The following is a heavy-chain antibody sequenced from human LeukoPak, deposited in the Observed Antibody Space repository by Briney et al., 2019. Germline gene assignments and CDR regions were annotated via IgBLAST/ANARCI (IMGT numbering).Heavy chain of an antibody. CDR2: INHSGST. J-gene: IGHJ4*02. CDR3: ARVSRYSGTIDY. V-gene: IGHV4-34*01. CDR1: GGSFSGYY. Sequence: LETLSLTCAVYGGSFSGYYWSWIRQPPGKGLEWIGEINHSGSTNYNPSLKSRVTISVDTSKNQFSLKLSSVTAADTAVYYCARVSRYSGTIDYWGQGILVTVSS. D-gene: IGHD1-26*01.